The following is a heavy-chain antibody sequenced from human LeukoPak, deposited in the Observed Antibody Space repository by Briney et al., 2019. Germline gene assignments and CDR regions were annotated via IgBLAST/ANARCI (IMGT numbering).Heavy chain of an antibody. V-gene: IGHV1-69*13. Sequence: ASVKVSCKASGGTFSSYAISWVRQAPGQGLEWMGGIIPIFGTANYAQKFQGRVTITADESTSTAYMELSSLRSEDTAVYYCAREYYDSSGYYPHWGQGTLVAVSS. CDR2: IIPIFGTA. CDR1: GGTFSSYA. J-gene: IGHJ4*02. D-gene: IGHD3-22*01. CDR3: AREYYDSSGYYPH.